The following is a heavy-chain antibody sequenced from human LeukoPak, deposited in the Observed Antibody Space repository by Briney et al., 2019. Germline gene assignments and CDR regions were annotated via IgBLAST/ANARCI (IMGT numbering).Heavy chain of an antibody. Sequence: PGGSLRLSCAASGFTFSSYWMHWVRQAPGKGLVWVSRISSDGSSTSYADSVKGRFTISRDNAKNTLYLQMNSLRAEDTAVYYCASWDLLPLDPWGQGTLVTVSS. CDR2: ISSDGSST. D-gene: IGHD2-15*01. CDR3: ASWDLLPLDP. J-gene: IGHJ5*02. V-gene: IGHV3-74*01. CDR1: GFTFSSYW.